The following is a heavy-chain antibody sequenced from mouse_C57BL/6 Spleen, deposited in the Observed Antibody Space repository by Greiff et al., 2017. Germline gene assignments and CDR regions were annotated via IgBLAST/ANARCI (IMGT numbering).Heavy chain of an antibody. J-gene: IGHJ2*01. Sequence: VQLQQPGAELVMPGASVKLSCKASGYTFTSYWMHWVKQRPGQGLEWIGEIDPSDCYTNYNQKFKGKSTLTVDKSSSTAYMQLSSLTSEDSAVYYCARRGYYYDVDYWGQGTTLTVSS. CDR2: IDPSDCYT. D-gene: IGHD2-4*01. CDR1: GYTFTSYW. V-gene: IGHV1-69*01. CDR3: ARRGYYYDVDY.